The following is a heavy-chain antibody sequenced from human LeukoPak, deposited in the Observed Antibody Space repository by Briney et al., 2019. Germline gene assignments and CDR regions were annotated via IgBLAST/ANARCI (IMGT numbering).Heavy chain of an antibody. CDR3: AKEAGAWYDSSGYYLFSIGQAKNWFDP. Sequence: GGSLRLSCAASGFTFSSYGMHWVRQAPGKGLEWVAVISYDGSNKYYADSVKGRFTISRDNSKNTLYLQMNSLRAEDTAVYYCAKEAGAWYDSSGYYLFSIGQAKNWFDPWGQGTLVTVSS. J-gene: IGHJ5*02. D-gene: IGHD3-22*01. V-gene: IGHV3-30*18. CDR1: GFTFSSYG. CDR2: ISYDGSNK.